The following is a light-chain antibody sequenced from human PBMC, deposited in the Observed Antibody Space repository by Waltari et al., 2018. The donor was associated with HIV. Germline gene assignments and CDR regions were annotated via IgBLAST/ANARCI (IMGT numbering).Light chain of an antibody. Sequence: QSALTPPASVSGSPGQSITISCTGMSTDIGSYDLVSWYQQHPAKAPNLMIYEGTKRPSGVSNRFSGSKSGNTASLTISGLQAEDEADYHCCSYAGGITHVLFGGGTKLTVL. CDR3: CSYAGGITHVL. J-gene: IGLJ2*01. CDR1: STDIGSYDL. CDR2: EGT. V-gene: IGLV2-23*01.